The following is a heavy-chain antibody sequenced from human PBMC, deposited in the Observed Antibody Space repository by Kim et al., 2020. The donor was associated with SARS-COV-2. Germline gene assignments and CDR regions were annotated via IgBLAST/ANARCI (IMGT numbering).Heavy chain of an antibody. D-gene: IGHD6-19*01. CDR3: ARVGWGAVAGTADY. J-gene: IGHJ4*02. V-gene: IGHV3-11*06. Sequence: ADSVKGRLTISRDKAKTSLYLQRNSLRAEDTAVYYCARVGWGAVAGTADYGGQGTLVTVSS.